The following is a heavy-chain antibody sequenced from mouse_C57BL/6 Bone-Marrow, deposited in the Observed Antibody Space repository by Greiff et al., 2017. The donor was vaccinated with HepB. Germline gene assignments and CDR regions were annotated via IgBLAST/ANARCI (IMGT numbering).Heavy chain of an antibody. CDR2: IRNKANGYTT. CDR1: GFTFTDYY. V-gene: IGHV7-3*01. CDR3: ARWGKDYGSSGFDY. Sequence: EVKVEESGGGLVQPGGSLSLSCAASGFTFTDYYMSWVRQPPGKALEWLGFIRNKANGYTTEYSASVKGRFTISRDNSQSILYLQMNALRAEDSATYYCARWGKDYGSSGFDYWGQGTTLTVSS. J-gene: IGHJ2*01. D-gene: IGHD1-1*01.